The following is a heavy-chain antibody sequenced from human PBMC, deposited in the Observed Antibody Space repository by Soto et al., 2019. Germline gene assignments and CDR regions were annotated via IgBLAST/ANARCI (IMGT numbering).Heavy chain of an antibody. CDR1: GGSFTGYY. Sequence: QVQLQQWGAGLLKPSETLSLTCAVNGGSFTGYYWSWVRQPPGKGLEWIGEIKDGGSTNYSPSLRSRVTRSADTSQRQLSLKVTSVTAADTAVYYCARGQEGVVATHWDQGSLVTVSS. J-gene: IGHJ4*02. V-gene: IGHV4-34*01. CDR2: IKDGGST. CDR3: ARGQEGVVATH. D-gene: IGHD2-15*01.